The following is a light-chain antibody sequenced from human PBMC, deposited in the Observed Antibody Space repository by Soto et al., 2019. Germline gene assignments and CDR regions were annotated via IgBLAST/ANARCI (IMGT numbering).Light chain of an antibody. CDR2: KTS. CDR1: QSITSS. J-gene: IGKJ1*01. V-gene: IGKV1-5*03. CDR3: QYYHDYCWT. Sequence: DIQLTQSPSTLSASVGDRVTITCRASQSITSSLAWYQQKPGKAPNLLIYKTSNLESGVPSRFSGSGSGTEFTLTISSLQPDDFATYYCQYYHDYCWTFGQGTKVEI.